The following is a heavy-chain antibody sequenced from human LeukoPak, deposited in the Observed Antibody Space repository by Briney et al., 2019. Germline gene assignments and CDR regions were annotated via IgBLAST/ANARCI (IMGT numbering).Heavy chain of an antibody. CDR3: ARVSLGKLGNGY. Sequence: ASVKVSCKASGYTCTSYGSSWVRQGPGQGLEWMRWISAYNGNTNYAQKLQGRVTMTTDTSTSTAYMELRSLRSDDTAVYYCARVSLGKLGNGYWGQGTLVTVSS. J-gene: IGHJ4*02. D-gene: IGHD7-27*01. CDR2: ISAYNGNT. CDR1: GYTCTSYG. V-gene: IGHV1-18*01.